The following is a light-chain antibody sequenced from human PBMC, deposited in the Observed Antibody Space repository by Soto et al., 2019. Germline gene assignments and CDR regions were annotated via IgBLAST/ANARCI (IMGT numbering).Light chain of an antibody. J-gene: IGLJ1*01. CDR1: STDVGAYNS. V-gene: IGLV2-14*01. Sequence: QSALTQPASVSGSPGQSITISCTGTSTDVGAYNSVSWFQHHPTKAPKLIIYEVSHRPSGVSIRFSGSKSGNTASLTISGLQDEDEADYYSNSYTHINTLVFGTGTKLTVL. CDR2: EVS. CDR3: NSYTHINTLV.